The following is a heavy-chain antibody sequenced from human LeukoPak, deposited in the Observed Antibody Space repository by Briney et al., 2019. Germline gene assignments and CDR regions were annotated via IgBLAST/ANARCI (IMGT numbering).Heavy chain of an antibody. V-gene: IGHV4-39*01. J-gene: IGHJ3*02. CDR2: IYYRRST. CDR3: ARPLPGAVPVLVFEI. Sequence: PSETQSLTCTLSGRSISSSSYYWAWIRQPPGKGLQWIGNIYYRRSTYYSPSLKSRVTISVDTSKNQFTLKLSYVAAADTAVYYCARPLPGAVPVLVFEIWGVGTMVTVSS. D-gene: IGHD4/OR15-4a*01. CDR1: GRSISSSSYY.